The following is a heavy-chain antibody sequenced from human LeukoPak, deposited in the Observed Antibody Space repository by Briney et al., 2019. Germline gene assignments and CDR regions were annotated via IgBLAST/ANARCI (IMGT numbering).Heavy chain of an antibody. V-gene: IGHV4-39*07. J-gene: IGHJ5*02. D-gene: IGHD2-15*01. CDR2: IYYSGST. CDR3: ARDPLGSYWFDP. CDR1: GGSISSSSYY. Sequence: SETLSLTCTVSGGSISSSSYYWGWIRQPPGKGLEWIGSIYYSGSTYYNPSLKSRVTISVDTSKNQFSLKLSSVTAADTAVYYCARDPLGSYWFDPWGQGTLVTVSS.